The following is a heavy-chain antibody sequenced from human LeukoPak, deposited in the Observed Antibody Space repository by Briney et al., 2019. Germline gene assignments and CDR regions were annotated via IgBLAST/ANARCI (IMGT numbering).Heavy chain of an antibody. CDR2: IYHSGST. Sequence: PSETLSLTCTVSDYSISNGYFWGWIRQPPGKGLEWIGSIYHSGSTYYNPSPKSRVTISVDTSKNQFSLQLNSVTPEDTAVYYCARFIAVAGMLGYNWFDPWGQGTLVTVSS. D-gene: IGHD6-19*01. CDR3: ARFIAVAGMLGYNWFDP. V-gene: IGHV4-38-2*02. CDR1: DYSISNGYF. J-gene: IGHJ5*02.